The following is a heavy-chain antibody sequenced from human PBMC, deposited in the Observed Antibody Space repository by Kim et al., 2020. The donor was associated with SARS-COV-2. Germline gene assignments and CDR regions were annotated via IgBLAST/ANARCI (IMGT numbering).Heavy chain of an antibody. D-gene: IGHD6-13*01. V-gene: IGHV3-21*01. J-gene: IGHJ4*02. CDR3: ARGIAAADY. CDR2: SYV. Sequence: SYVLHTDSGKGRFTSSRNNAKNSLYLQRNSLRAEDTAVYYCARGIAAADYWGQGTLVTVSS.